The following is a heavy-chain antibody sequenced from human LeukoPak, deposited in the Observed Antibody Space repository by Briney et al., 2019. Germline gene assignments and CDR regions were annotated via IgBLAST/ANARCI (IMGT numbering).Heavy chain of an antibody. J-gene: IGHJ4*02. CDR2: IIPIFGTA. CDR3: ARDKWPYYYGSGSYYNFDY. CDR1: GGTFSSYA. D-gene: IGHD3-10*01. V-gene: IGHV1-69*13. Sequence: SVKVSCKASGGTFSSYAISWVRQAPGQGLEWMGGIIPIFGTANYAQEFQGRVTITADESTSTAYMELSSLRSEDTAVYYCARDKWPYYYGSGSYYNFDYWGQGTLVTVSS.